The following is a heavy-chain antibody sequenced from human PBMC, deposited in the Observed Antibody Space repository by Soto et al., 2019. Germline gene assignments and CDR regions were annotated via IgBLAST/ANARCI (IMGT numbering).Heavy chain of an antibody. Sequence: PSETLSLTCAVYGGSFSGYYWSWIRQPPGKGLEWIGEINHSGSTNYNPSLKSRVTISVDTSKNQFSLKLSSVTAADTAVYYCARGGYAGSYYYYGMDVWGQGTTVTVSS. V-gene: IGHV4-34*01. J-gene: IGHJ6*02. CDR3: ARGGYAGSYYYYGMDV. D-gene: IGHD3-10*01. CDR1: GGSFSGYY. CDR2: INHSGST.